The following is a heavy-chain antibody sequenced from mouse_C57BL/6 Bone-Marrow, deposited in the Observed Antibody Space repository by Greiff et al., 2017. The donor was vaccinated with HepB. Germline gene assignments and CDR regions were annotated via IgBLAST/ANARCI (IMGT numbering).Heavy chain of an antibody. CDR3: ARGVYYGSSWGFAY. CDR2: IYPGDGDT. V-gene: IGHV1-82*01. Sequence: QVHVKQSGPELVKPGASVKISCKASGYAFSSSWMNWVKQRPGKGLEWIGRIYPGDGDTNYNGKFKGKATLTADKSSSTAYMQLSSLTSEDSAVYFCARGVYYGSSWGFAYWGQGTLVTVSA. D-gene: IGHD1-1*01. CDR1: GYAFSSSW. J-gene: IGHJ3*01.